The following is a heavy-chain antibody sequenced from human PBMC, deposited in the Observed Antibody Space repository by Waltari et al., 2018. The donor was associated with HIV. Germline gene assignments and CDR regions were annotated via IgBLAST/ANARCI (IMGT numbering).Heavy chain of an antibody. CDR2: IRGYNGDT. J-gene: IGHJ4*02. Sequence: QVHLVQSGAELRKPGASVTVSCKASGYNFTNYGITWVRQAPGQGLEWMGWIRGYNGDTKYAQKVRGRVTMTTETSTSTAYLEMGSLRFDDTAVYYCAGDHYYGSSGYYSDYWGQGTLVTVSS. V-gene: IGHV1-18*01. D-gene: IGHD3-22*01. CDR1: GYNFTNYG. CDR3: AGDHYYGSSGYYSDY.